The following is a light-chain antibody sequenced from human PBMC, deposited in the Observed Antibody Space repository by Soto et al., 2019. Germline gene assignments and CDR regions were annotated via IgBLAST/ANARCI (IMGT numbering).Light chain of an antibody. J-gene: IGKJ1*01. CDR2: KAS. CDR3: QQYKSFPCT. Sequence: IQITQSPSSLSASVGDRFTITCLASKSISTWLAWYQQKPWKAPKLLIYKASSLQSGVPSRFSGSGSGREFTLTINSLQHDDFATYYCQQYKSFPCTFGQGTKVDIK. V-gene: IGKV1-5*03. CDR1: KSISTW.